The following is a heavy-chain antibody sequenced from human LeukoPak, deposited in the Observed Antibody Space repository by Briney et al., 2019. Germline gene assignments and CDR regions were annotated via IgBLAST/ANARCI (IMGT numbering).Heavy chain of an antibody. Sequence: SETLSLTCTISGGSISSGDYYWSWIRQPPGKGLEWIGYIYYSGSTYYNPSLKSRVTISADTFKNHFSLIVTSLTAADTAVYYCAAAPILRGEGGEHYKYGMDVWGQGTTVIVSS. CDR1: GGSISSGDYY. CDR2: IYYSGST. CDR3: AAAPILRGEGGEHYKYGMDV. J-gene: IGHJ6*02. V-gene: IGHV4-30-4*01. D-gene: IGHD2-2*02.